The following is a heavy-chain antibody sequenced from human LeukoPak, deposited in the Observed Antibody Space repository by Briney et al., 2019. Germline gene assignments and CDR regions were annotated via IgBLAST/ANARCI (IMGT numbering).Heavy chain of an antibody. J-gene: IGHJ4*02. Sequence: GGSLRLSCAASGFTFSSYAMSWVRQAPGKGLEWVSAISGSGGSTYYADSVKGGFTISRDNSKNTLYLQMNSLRAEDTAVYYCAKVFPGWYFLFPDYWGQGTLVTVSS. CDR3: AKVFPGWYFLFPDY. CDR2: ISGSGGST. V-gene: IGHV3-23*01. CDR1: GFTFSSYA. D-gene: IGHD6-19*01.